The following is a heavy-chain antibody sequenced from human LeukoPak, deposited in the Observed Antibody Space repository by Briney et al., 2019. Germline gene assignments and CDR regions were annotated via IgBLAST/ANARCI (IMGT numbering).Heavy chain of an antibody. V-gene: IGHV4-4*07. D-gene: IGHD3-22*01. Sequence: PSETLSLTCTVSGGSISNYHWSWIRQPAGKGLGWIGRISTSGSTNYNPSLTSRVTISVDKSKNQFSLNLNSVTAADTAVYFCARVNSSGSFHDYWGQGARVTVSS. CDR3: ARVNSSGSFHDY. CDR2: ISTSGST. CDR1: GGSISNYH. J-gene: IGHJ4*02.